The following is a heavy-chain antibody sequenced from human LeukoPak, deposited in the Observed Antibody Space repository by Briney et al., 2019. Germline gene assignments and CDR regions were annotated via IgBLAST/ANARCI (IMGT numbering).Heavy chain of an antibody. CDR1: GGSISSYY. J-gene: IGHJ3*02. CDR3: ARVSRMGSGWYSLNAFDI. Sequence: SETLSLTCTVSGGSISSYYWGWIRQPPGKGLEWIGYIYYSGSTNYNPSLKSRVTISVDTSKNQFSLKLSSVTAADTAVYYCARVSRMGSGWYSLNAFDIWGQGTMVTVSS. CDR2: IYYSGST. V-gene: IGHV4-59*01. D-gene: IGHD6-19*01.